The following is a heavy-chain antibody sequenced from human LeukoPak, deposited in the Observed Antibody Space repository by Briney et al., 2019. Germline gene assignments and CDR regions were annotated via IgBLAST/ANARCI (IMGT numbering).Heavy chain of an antibody. CDR2: ICQSGST. D-gene: IGHD2-2*01. Sequence: SETLSLTCTVSDYSISSIHCWGWIRQPPGKGLEWIGGICQSGSTYYSPSLKSRVFLSLDTSKNQFSLKMPSVTAADTAVYYGAKESDLLVVPAASRVLDSWGQGTLVTVSS. CDR1: DYSISSIHC. J-gene: IGHJ5*01. CDR3: AKESDLLVVPAASRVLDS. V-gene: IGHV4-38-2*02.